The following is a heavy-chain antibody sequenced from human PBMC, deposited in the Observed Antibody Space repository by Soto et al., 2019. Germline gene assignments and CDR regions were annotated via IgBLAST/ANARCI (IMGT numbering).Heavy chain of an antibody. V-gene: IGHV1-3*01. J-gene: IGHJ6*02. CDR2: INAGNGNT. CDR3: ARELDSGLLWFGEHYYYYGMDV. D-gene: IGHD3-10*01. CDR1: GYTFTSYA. Sequence: ASVKVSCKASGYTFTSYAMHWVRQAPGQRLEWMGWINAGNGNTKYSQKFQGRVTITRDTSASTANMELSSLRPEDTAVYYCARELDSGLLWFGEHYYYYGMDVWGQGTTVTVSS.